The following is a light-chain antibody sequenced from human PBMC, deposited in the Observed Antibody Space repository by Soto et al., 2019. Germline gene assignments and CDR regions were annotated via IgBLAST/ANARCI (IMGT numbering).Light chain of an antibody. J-gene: IGLJ1*01. V-gene: IGLV2-14*03. CDR3: SSFTSDRIYV. CDR2: GVT. Sequence: QSVLTQPTSVSGSPGQSITISCTGNHNDIGTYDYVSWYQQHPGRAPRLLIYGVTTRPSGISDRFSASKSGLTASLTISGLQPEDEADYYCSSFTSDRIYVFGPGTKVP. CDR1: HNDIGTYDY.